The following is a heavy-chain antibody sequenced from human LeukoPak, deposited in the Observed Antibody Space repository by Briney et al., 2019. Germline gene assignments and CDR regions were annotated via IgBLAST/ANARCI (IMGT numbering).Heavy chain of an antibody. D-gene: IGHD3-22*01. V-gene: IGHV1-2*02. CDR2: INPNSGGT. CDR1: GYTFTGYY. Sequence: ASVKVSCKASGYTFTGYYMHWVRQAPGQGLEWMGWINPNSGGTNYAQKFQGRVTMTRDTSISTAYMELSRLRSDDTAAYYCAREAYGYYDSSGYGYWGQGTLVTVSS. J-gene: IGHJ4*02. CDR3: AREAYGYYDSSGYGY.